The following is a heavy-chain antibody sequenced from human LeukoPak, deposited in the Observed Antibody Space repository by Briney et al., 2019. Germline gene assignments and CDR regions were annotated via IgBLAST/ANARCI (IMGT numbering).Heavy chain of an antibody. Sequence: SETLSLTCTVSGGSISSSSYYWGWIRRPPGKGLEWIGSIYYSGSTYYNPSLKSRVTISVDTSKNQFSLKLSSVTAADTAVYYCARDRTTIVGDVGAFDIWGQGTMVTVSS. CDR2: IYYSGST. J-gene: IGHJ3*02. CDR3: ARDRTTIVGDVGAFDI. CDR1: GGSISSSSYY. V-gene: IGHV4-39*07. D-gene: IGHD1-26*01.